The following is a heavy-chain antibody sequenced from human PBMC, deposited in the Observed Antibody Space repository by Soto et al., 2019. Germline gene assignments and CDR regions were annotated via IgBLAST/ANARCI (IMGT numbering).Heavy chain of an antibody. V-gene: IGHV4-31*03. CDR3: ARGGGLMHLLDY. D-gene: IGHD3-16*01. J-gene: IGHJ4*02. CDR2: IYYSGST. Sequence: QVQLQASGPGLVKPSQTLSLPCTVSGGSISSGGYYWSWIRQHPGKGLEWIGFIYYSGSTYYNPSLKRRVTISVDTSKNQFSLKLSSVTAADTAVYYCARGGGLMHLLDYWGQGTLVTVSS. CDR1: GGSISSGGYY.